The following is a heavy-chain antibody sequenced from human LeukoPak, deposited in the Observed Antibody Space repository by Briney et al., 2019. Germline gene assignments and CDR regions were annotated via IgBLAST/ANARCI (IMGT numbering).Heavy chain of an antibody. CDR1: GGFISTYY. V-gene: IGHV4-59*01. D-gene: IGHD5-18*01. CDR3: ARDRYSYGF. CDR2: ISYSGST. Sequence: SETLSLTCTVSGGFISTYYWSWIRQPPGKGLEWIGFISYSGSTYHNPSLKSRVTMSVDTSKNQFSLNLRSVTAADTAVCYCARDRYSYGFWGQGILVTVSS. J-gene: IGHJ4*02.